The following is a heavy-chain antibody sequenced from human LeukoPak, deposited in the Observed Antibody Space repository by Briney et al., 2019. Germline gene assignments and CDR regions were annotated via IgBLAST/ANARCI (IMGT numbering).Heavy chain of an antibody. Sequence: GGSLRLSCAASGFTFDDYAMHWVRQAPGKGLEWVSGISWNSGSIGYVDSVKGRFTISRDNAKNTVYLQMNSLRAEDTAVYYCVRDWGYDSSGYWQKYFDTWGQGTLVTVSS. CDR1: GFTFDDYA. CDR3: VRDWGYDSSGYWQKYFDT. J-gene: IGHJ4*02. CDR2: ISWNSGSI. D-gene: IGHD3-22*01. V-gene: IGHV3-9*01.